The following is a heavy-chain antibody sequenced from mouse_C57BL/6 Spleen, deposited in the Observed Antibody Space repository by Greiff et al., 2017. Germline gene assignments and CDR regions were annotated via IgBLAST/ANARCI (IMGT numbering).Heavy chain of an antibody. CDR1: GFTFSDYY. Sequence: EVKLVESEGGLVQPGSSMKLSCTASGFTFSDYYMAWVRQVPEKGLEWVANINYDGSSTYYLDSLKSRFIISRDNAKNILYLQMSSLKSEDTATYYCARGDGRFYAMDYWGQGTSVTVSS. J-gene: IGHJ4*01. V-gene: IGHV5-16*01. D-gene: IGHD1-1*01. CDR3: ARGDGRFYAMDY. CDR2: INYDGSST.